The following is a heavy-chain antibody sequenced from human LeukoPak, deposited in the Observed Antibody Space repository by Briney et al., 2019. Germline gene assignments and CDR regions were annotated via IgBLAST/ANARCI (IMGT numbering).Heavy chain of an antibody. CDR1: GGTFSSYT. Sequence: ASVKVSCKASGGTFSSYTISWVRQAPGQGLEWMGRIIPIFGTTNYAQKFQGRVTITTDESTSTAYMELSSLRSEDTAVYYCASGSYSAFDIWGQGTMVTVSS. V-gene: IGHV1-69*05. CDR3: ASGSYSAFDI. D-gene: IGHD1-26*01. CDR2: IIPIFGTT. J-gene: IGHJ3*02.